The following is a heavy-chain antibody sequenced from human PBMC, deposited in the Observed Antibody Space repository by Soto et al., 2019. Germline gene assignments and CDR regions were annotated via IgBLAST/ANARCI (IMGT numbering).Heavy chain of an antibody. CDR1: NGSITNDNC. CDR3: ARIWGGWARNAGWFGP. V-gene: IGHV4-4*02. Sequence: QVQLQESGPGLVKPSGTLSLTCAVSNGSITNDNCYRSVRQPPGEGRQGIGDIYHTGSTNYNPSLKSRVTISVDKAKNHFSLRLSSVTAADTAVYYCARIWGGWARNAGWFGPWGQGTLVTVSS. J-gene: IGHJ5*02. D-gene: IGHD1-26*01. CDR2: IYHTGST.